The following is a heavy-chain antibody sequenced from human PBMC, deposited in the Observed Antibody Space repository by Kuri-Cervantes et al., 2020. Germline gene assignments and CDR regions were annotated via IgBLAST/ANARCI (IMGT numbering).Heavy chain of an antibody. D-gene: IGHD2-8*01. V-gene: IGHV3-33*01. CDR3: ARDLYLGAFDI. Sequence: GGSLRLSCAASGFTFSSHGMHWVRQAPGKGLEWVAFIWYDGNNKYYGDSVKGRFTISRDNSKNTLYLHMNSLRAADTAVYYCARDLYLGAFDIWGQGTMVTVSS. CDR2: IWYDGNNK. CDR1: GFTFSSHG. J-gene: IGHJ3*02.